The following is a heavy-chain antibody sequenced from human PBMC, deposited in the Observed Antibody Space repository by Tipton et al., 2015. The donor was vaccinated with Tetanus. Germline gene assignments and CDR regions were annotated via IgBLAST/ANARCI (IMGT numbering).Heavy chain of an antibody. CDR3: VGGDGSGYRFDY. D-gene: IGHD3-9*01. Sequence: TLSLTCTVSGGSISSSSYYWGWIRQSPGKGLEWIGNIYHRGNPYYNPSLKSRVPISVDTSKNQLSLNLRSVTAGDTATYYCVGGDGSGYRFDYWGQGALVTVSS. CDR1: GGSISSSSYY. V-gene: IGHV4-39*01. CDR2: IYHRGNP. J-gene: IGHJ4*02.